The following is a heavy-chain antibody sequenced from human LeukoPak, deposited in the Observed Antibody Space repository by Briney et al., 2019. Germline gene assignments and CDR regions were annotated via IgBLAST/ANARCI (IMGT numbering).Heavy chain of an antibody. J-gene: IGHJ4*02. Sequence: KPGESLKISCKGSGHSFTSYWIGWVRQMPGKGLERMGIIYPGDSDTRYSPSFQGQVTISADKSISTAYLQWSSLKASDTAMYYCARQEITFGGVIVLFDYWGQGTLVTVSS. CDR2: IYPGDSDT. D-gene: IGHD3-16*02. V-gene: IGHV5-51*01. CDR3: ARQEITFGGVIVLFDY. CDR1: GHSFTSYW.